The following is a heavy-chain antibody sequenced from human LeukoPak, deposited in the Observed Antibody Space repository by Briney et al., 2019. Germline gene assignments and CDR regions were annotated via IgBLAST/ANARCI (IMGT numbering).Heavy chain of an antibody. V-gene: IGHV1-2*02. J-gene: IGHJ6*03. CDR3: ARDPHYYYYYMDV. CDR1: VYTFTGYY. CDR2: INPNSGGT. Sequence: ASVKVSCKASVYTFTGYYMHWVRQAPGQGLEWMGWINPNSGGTNYAQKLQGRVTMTRDTSISTADMELSRLRSDDTAVYYCARDPHYYYYYMDVWGKGTTVTISS.